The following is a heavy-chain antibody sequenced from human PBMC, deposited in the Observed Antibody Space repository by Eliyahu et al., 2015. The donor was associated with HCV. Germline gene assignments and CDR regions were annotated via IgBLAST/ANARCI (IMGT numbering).Heavy chain of an antibody. CDR2: IWNDGSKT. D-gene: IGHD3-16*01. Sequence: QVELLESGGGAVQPGKSLRLXCAASGFPFSSYGMHWVRQAPGKGLGWVAVIWNDGSKTFYGDSMKGRFTISRDNFKNILYLQMNNLRGDDTALYFCARDRGSYGAFDYWGQGSLVTVSS. V-gene: IGHV3-33*08. J-gene: IGHJ4*02. CDR3: ARDRGSYGAFDY. CDR1: GFPFSSYG.